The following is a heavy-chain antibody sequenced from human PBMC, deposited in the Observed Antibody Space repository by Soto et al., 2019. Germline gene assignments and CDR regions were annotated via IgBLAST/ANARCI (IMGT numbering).Heavy chain of an antibody. CDR3: AREWAVAGTHAFDS. CDR1: GGSISSYY. D-gene: IGHD6-19*01. CDR2: IYYSGST. Sequence: SETLSLTCTVSGGSISSYYWTWIRQPPGKGLEWIGYIYYSGSTNYNPSLKSRVTISVATSKTQFSLKLSSLRSEDTAVYYCAREWAVAGTHAFDSWGQGTRVTVSS. V-gene: IGHV4-59*01. J-gene: IGHJ3*02.